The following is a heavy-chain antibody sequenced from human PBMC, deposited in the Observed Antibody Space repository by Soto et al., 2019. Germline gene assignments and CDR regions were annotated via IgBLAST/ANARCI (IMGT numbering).Heavy chain of an antibody. D-gene: IGHD6-6*01. CDR3: VTDSSSGYYYGMDV. Sequence: SVKVSCKASGGTFSSYAISWVRQAPGQGLEWMGGIIPIFGTANYAQKFQGRVTITADESTSTAYMELSSLRSEDTAVYYCVTDSSSGYYYGMDVWGQGTTVTVSS. CDR1: GGTFSSYA. CDR2: IIPIFGTA. J-gene: IGHJ6*02. V-gene: IGHV1-69*13.